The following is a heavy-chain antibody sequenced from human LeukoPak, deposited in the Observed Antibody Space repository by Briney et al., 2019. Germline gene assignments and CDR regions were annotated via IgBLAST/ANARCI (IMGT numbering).Heavy chain of an antibody. CDR1: GFTFSSYG. J-gene: IGHJ4*02. D-gene: IGHD5-12*01. CDR3: AKDQGLVATSSDYFDY. V-gene: IGHV3-30*02. Sequence: PGGSLRLSCAASGFTFSSYGMHWVRQAPGKGLEWVAFIRYDGSNKYYADSVKGRFTISRDNSKNTLYLQMNGLRAEDTAVYYCAKDQGLVATSSDYFDYWGQGTLVTVSS. CDR2: IRYDGSNK.